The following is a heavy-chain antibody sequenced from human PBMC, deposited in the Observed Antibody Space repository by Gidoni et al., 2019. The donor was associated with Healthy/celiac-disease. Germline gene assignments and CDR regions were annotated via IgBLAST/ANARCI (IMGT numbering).Heavy chain of an antibody. D-gene: IGHD6-6*01. J-gene: IGHJ6*02. CDR1: GYTFTSYY. CDR2: INPSGGST. Sequence: QVQLVQSGAEVKKPGASVKVSCKASGYTFTSYYMHWVRQAPGQGLEWMGIINPSGGSTSYAQKFQGRVTMTRDTSTSTVYMELSSLRSEDTAVYYCARTGALEYSSSSQQLRSDYYGMDVWGQGTTVTVSS. CDR3: ARTGALEYSSSSQQLRSDYYGMDV. V-gene: IGHV1-46*01.